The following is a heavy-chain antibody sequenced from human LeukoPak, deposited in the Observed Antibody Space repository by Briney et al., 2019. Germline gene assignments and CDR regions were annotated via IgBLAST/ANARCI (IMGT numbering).Heavy chain of an antibody. CDR3: ARDPAYGDYVYDY. D-gene: IGHD4-17*01. CDR2: INSDGSST. J-gene: IGHJ4*02. CDR1: GFTFSSYW. Sequence: GRSLRLSCAASGFTFSSYWMHWVRQAPGKGLVWVSRINSDGSSTSYADSVKGRFTISRDNAKNTLYLQMNSLRAEDTAVYYCARDPAYGDYVYDYWGQGTLVTVSS. V-gene: IGHV3-74*01.